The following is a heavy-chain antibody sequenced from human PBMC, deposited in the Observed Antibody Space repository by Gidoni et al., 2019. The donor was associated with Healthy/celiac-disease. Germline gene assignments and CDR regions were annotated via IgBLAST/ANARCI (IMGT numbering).Heavy chain of an antibody. J-gene: IGHJ2*01. D-gene: IGHD3-16*01. V-gene: IGHV3-13*04. CDR3: ARDINPVGGERYFDL. CDR2: IGTAGDT. Sequence: EVQLVQSGGGLVQPGGSLRLSCAASGFTFSSYDMHCVRQATGKGLEWVSAIGTAGDTYYPGSVKGRFTISRENAKNSLYLQMNSLRAGDTAVYYCARDINPVGGERYFDLWGRGTLVTVSS. CDR1: GFTFSSYD.